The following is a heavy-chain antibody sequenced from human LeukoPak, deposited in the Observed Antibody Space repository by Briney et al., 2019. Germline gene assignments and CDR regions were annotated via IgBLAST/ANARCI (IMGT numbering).Heavy chain of an antibody. D-gene: IGHD1-7*01. Sequence: GGSLRLSCAASGFTFSSYAMHWVRQAPGKGLEWVAVISYDGSNKYYADSVKGRFTISRDNSKNTLYLQMNSLRAEDTAVYYCARGSELLGYFDYWGQGTLVTVSS. CDR1: GFTFSSYA. V-gene: IGHV3-30-3*01. CDR2: ISYDGSNK. CDR3: ARGSELLGYFDY. J-gene: IGHJ4*02.